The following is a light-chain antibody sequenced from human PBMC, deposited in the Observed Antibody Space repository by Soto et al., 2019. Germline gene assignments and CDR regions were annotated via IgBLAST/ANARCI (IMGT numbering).Light chain of an antibody. CDR3: QQRGNLFA. J-gene: IGKJ3*01. V-gene: IGKV3-11*01. Sequence: EIVLTQSPATLSLSPGERATLSCRASQSVSSYLAWYQQKPGQPPRLLIYDASNRATGIPDRFSGSGSGTDFTLTISSLEPEDVAVYYCQQRGNLFAFGPGTKVDIK. CDR1: QSVSSY. CDR2: DAS.